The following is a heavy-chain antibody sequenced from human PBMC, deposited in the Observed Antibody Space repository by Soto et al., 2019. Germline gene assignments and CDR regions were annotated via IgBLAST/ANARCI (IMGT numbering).Heavy chain of an antibody. D-gene: IGHD3-22*01. V-gene: IGHV4-59*01. CDR3: ARDRYFYDSAGYSRTPDS. Sequence: PSETLSLTCTISGGSFNNDYWTWIRQSPGKGLEWIGYIFHSGITDYNPSVKSRVTISIDKSKNLFSLKLTSVTAADTAVYYCARDRYFYDSAGYSRTPDSWGQGILVTVSS. J-gene: IGHJ5*01. CDR2: IFHSGIT. CDR1: GGSFNNDY.